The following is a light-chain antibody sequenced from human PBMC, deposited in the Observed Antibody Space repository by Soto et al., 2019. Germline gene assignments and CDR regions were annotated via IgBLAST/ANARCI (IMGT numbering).Light chain of an antibody. CDR2: GAN. CDR1: QSISRY. Sequence: DIQLTQSPSSLSASVGDRITITCRSSQSISRYLNWYQQRPGTAPKVLIFGANSLQSGVPSRFSGSGSGTEFTLTISSLQPEDFATYYRQQNYGTPGTFGQGTKVDVK. CDR3: QQNYGTPGT. J-gene: IGKJ1*01. V-gene: IGKV1-39*01.